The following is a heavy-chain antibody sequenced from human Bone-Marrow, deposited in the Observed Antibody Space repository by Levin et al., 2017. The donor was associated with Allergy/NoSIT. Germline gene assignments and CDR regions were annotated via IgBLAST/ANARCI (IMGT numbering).Heavy chain of an antibody. CDR3: ARVLGYCSSTSCHPEYYYYYGMDV. Sequence: SETLSLTCTVSGGSISSGGYYWSWIRQHPGKGLEWIGYIYYSGSTYYNPSLKSRVTISVDTSKNQFSLKLSSVTAADTAVYYCARVLGYCSSTSCHPEYYYYYGMDVWGQGTTVTVSS. J-gene: IGHJ6*02. D-gene: IGHD2-2*01. CDR2: IYYSGST. V-gene: IGHV4-31*03. CDR1: GGSISSGGYY.